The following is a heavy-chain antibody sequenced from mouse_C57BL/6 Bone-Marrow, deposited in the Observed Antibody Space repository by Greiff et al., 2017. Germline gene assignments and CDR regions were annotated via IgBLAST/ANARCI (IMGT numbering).Heavy chain of an antibody. V-gene: IGHV1-39*01. D-gene: IGHD1-1*01. J-gene: IGHJ2*01. CDR3: ARRSSYDYFDY. CDR1: GYSFTDYN. CDR2: INPNYGTT. Sequence: EVKLMESGPELVKPGASVKISCKASGYSFTDYNMNWVKQSNGKSLEWIGVINPNYGTTSYNQKFKGKATLTVDQSSSTAYMQLNSLTSEDSAVDYCARRSSYDYFDYWGQGTTLTVSS.